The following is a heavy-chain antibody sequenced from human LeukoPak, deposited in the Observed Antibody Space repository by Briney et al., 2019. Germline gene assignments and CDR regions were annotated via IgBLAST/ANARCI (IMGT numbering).Heavy chain of an antibody. CDR1: GFTVITND. CDR3: ANRGSLGLGY. V-gene: IGHV3-23*01. J-gene: IGHJ4*02. CDR2: ISGSGGST. Sequence: GGSLRLSCAASGFTVITNDMTWVRQAPGKGLEWVSAISGSGGSTYYADSVKGRFTISRDNSKNTLYLQMNSLRAEDTAVYYCANRGSLGLGYWGQGTLVTVSS. D-gene: IGHD1-26*01.